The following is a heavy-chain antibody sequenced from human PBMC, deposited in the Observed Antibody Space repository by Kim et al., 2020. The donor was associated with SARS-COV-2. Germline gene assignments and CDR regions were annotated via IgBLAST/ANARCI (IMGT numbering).Heavy chain of an antibody. CDR1: GFTFSSYD. V-gene: IGHV3-13*04. J-gene: IGHJ6*02. CDR2: IGTAGDT. D-gene: IGHD2-2*01. Sequence: GGSLRLSCAASGFTFSSYDMHWVRQATGKGLEWVSAIGTAGDTYYPGSVKGRFTISRENAKNSLYLQMNSLRAGDTAVYYCARALGVPAAIDYYYYGMDVWGQGTTVTVSS. CDR3: ARALGVPAAIDYYYYGMDV.